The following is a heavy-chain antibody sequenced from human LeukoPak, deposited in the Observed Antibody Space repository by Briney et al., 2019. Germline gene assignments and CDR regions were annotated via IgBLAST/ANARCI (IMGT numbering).Heavy chain of an antibody. J-gene: IGHJ5*02. CDR3: ARGGGAIAT. CDR1: GDSVSSNSAG. Sequence: SQTLSLTCAISGDSVSSNSAGWSWIRQSPSGGLEWLGRTYYRSKWYNDYAVSVKSRITINPDTSKNQLSLQLNSVTPEDTAVYYCARGGGAIATWGQGTLVTVSS. D-gene: IGHD3-16*01. CDR2: TYYRSKWYN. V-gene: IGHV6-1*01.